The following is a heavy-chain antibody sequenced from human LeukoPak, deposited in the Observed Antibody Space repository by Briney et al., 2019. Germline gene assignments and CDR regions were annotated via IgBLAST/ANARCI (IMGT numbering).Heavy chain of an antibody. J-gene: IGHJ4*02. CDR3: ARLWWGASCGASCFRFFDY. Sequence: GESLKISCKASGYSFTNYWIGWVRQMPGEGLEWVGILFPGDSDTRYSPSFQGHVTISADKSIRTTYLQWSSLKASDTAMYYCARLWWGASCGASCFRFFDYWGQGALVTVSS. V-gene: IGHV5-51*01. CDR1: GYSFTNYW. D-gene: IGHD2-15*01. CDR2: LFPGDSDT.